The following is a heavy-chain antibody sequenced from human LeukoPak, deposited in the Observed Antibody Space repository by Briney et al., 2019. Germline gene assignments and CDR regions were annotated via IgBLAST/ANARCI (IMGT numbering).Heavy chain of an antibody. CDR2: TWYDGSSK. V-gene: IGHV3-33*01. J-gene: IGHJ4*02. CDR1: GFPFSSYG. D-gene: IGHD4-17*01. Sequence: GRSLRLSCAASGFPFSSYGMHWVHQAPGKGLEWVALTWYDGSSKYYADSVKGRFTISRDNSKNTLYLQMNSLRAEDTAVYYCARYYGDSYYFDYWGQGTLVTVSS. CDR3: ARYYGDSYYFDY.